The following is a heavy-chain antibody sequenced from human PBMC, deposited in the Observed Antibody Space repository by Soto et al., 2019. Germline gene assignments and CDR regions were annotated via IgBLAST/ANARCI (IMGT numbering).Heavy chain of an antibody. V-gene: IGHV3-23*01. J-gene: IGHJ4*02. CDR1: GFTFSSYA. Sequence: GGSLRLSCAASGFTFSSYAMSWVRQAPGKGLEWVSAIRGSGGSTYYADSVKGRFTISRDNSKNTLYLQMNSLRAEDAAVYYCARTLYSYGTDYWGQGTLVTVSS. D-gene: IGHD5-18*01. CDR2: IRGSGGST. CDR3: ARTLYSYGTDY.